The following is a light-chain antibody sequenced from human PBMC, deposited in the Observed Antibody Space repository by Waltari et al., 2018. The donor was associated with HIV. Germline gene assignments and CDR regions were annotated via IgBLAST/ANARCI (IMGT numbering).Light chain of an antibody. J-gene: IGKJ5*01. CDR3: QQYGSSPIT. V-gene: IGKV3-20*01. Sequence: EIVLTESPVSLPVSPGDRATLPCRASQSVSSSYLAWYQHKPGQAPRLLIYGASNRATGIPDRFSGSGSGTDFILTISRLEPEDFAVYYCQQYGSSPITFGQGTRLESK. CDR2: GAS. CDR1: QSVSSSY.